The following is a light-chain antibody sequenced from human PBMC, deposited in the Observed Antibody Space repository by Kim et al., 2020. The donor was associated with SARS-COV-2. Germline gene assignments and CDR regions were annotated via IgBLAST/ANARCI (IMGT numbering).Light chain of an antibody. CDR1: QSVSSNY. CDR2: GAS. Sequence: PGERSALSCRASQSVSSNYFAWYQQEPVQAPRLLIYGASSRAVGIPDRFSGSGSGTDFTLTISRREPDDFAVYYCQQYGSSPYTFGQGTKLEI. V-gene: IGKV3-20*01. J-gene: IGKJ2*01. CDR3: QQYGSSPYT.